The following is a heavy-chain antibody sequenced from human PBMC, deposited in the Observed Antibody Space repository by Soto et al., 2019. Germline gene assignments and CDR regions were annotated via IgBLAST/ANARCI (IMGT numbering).Heavy chain of an antibody. CDR1: EFTFSSYA. D-gene: IGHD6-19*01. Sequence: QVQLVESGGGVVQPGRSLRLSCAASEFTFSSYAMHWVRQAPGKGLEWVAVISYDGSNKYYADSVKGRFTISRDNSKNTLYLQMNSLRAEDTAVYYCAREVIAVAGASYYFDYWGQGTLVTVSS. CDR2: ISYDGSNK. V-gene: IGHV3-30-3*01. CDR3: AREVIAVAGASYYFDY. J-gene: IGHJ4*02.